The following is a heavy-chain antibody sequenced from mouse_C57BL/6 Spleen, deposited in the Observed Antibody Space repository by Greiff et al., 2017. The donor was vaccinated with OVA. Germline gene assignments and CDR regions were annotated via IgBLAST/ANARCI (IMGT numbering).Heavy chain of an antibody. D-gene: IGHD1-1*01. CDR2: INYDGSGT. CDR1: GFTFSDYY. J-gene: IGHJ4*01. Sequence: DVKLVESEGGLVQPGSSMKLSCTASGFTFSDYYMAWVRQVPEKGLEWVANINYDGSGTYYLDSLKSRFIISRDNAKNILYLQMSSLKSEDTATYYCARSPSYYYGSSHAMDYWGQGTSVTVSS. V-gene: IGHV5-16*01. CDR3: ARSPSYYYGSSHAMDY.